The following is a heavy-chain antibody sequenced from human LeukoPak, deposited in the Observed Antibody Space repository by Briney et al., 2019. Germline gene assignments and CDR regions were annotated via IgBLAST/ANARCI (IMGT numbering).Heavy chain of an antibody. Sequence: PGGSLRLSCTASGFTFSSYAMSWVRQAPGKGLEWVSSISSSSSYIYYADSVKGRFTISRDNAKNSLYLQMNSLRAEDTAVYYCQAGIAAAGGSNWFDPWGQGTLVTVSS. J-gene: IGHJ5*02. CDR1: GFTFSSYA. D-gene: IGHD6-13*01. CDR2: ISSSSSYI. V-gene: IGHV3-21*01. CDR3: QAGIAAAGGSNWFDP.